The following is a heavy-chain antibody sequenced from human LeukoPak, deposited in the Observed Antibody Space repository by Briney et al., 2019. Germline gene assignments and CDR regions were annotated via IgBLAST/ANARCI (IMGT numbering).Heavy chain of an antibody. D-gene: IGHD5-18*01. V-gene: IGHV4-59*08. Sequence: SETLSLTCTVSGGSFSDYYWGWIRQPPGKGLEWIGYIYYSGSSSYNPSLKSRVTISVDTSNNQFSLKLSSVTAADTAVYYCGRHEYSYGYRDRGQGTLVTVSS. CDR1: GGSFSDYY. CDR2: IYYSGSS. J-gene: IGHJ4*02. CDR3: GRHEYSYGYRD.